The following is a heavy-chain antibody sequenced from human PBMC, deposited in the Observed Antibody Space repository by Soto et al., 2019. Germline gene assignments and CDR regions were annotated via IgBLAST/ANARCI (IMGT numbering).Heavy chain of an antibody. J-gene: IGHJ4*01. CDR2: ISAHNGNT. Sequence: QVHLVQSGAEVKKPGASVKVSCKASGYTFTSYGITWVRQAPGQGLEWMGWISAHNGNTDYAQKLQGRVIVTRDTSTSTAYMELRSLISDDTAVYYCARGRYGDYLGHGALVTVSS. CDR1: GYTFTSYG. V-gene: IGHV1-18*01. CDR3: ARGRYGDY. D-gene: IGHD1-1*01.